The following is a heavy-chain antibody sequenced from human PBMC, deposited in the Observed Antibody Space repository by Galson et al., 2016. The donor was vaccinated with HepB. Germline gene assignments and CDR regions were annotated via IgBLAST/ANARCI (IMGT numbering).Heavy chain of an antibody. CDR1: GITFSSYA. D-gene: IGHD1/OR15-1a*01. CDR2: ISGSGGST. V-gene: IGHV3-23*01. J-gene: IGHJ4*02. CDR3: NSLYLQMNSLRAEDTAVYYWATGYCSGGSGCSGN. Sequence: SLRLSCAASGITFSSYAMSWVRQAPGKGLEWVSGISGSGGSTHYADSVKGRFTVSSGSDTGTYYADSVKGRFTISRDNAKNSLYLQMNSLRAEDTAVYYWATGYCSGGSGCSGNWGQGTLVTVAS.